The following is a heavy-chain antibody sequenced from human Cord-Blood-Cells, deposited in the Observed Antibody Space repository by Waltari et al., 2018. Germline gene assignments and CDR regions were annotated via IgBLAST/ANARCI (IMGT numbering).Heavy chain of an antibody. CDR1: GGSFSGYY. V-gene: IGHV4-34*01. J-gene: IGHJ3*02. CDR3: ARYSGYDSDAFDI. Sequence: QVQLQQWGAGLLKPSETLSLTCAVYGGSFSGYYWSWIRQPPGKGLEWIGEINHSGSTNYNPTLKGRGTISVDTSKNQFSLKLSSVTAADTAVYYCARYSGYDSDAFDIWGQGTMVTVSS. CDR2: INHSGST. D-gene: IGHD5-12*01.